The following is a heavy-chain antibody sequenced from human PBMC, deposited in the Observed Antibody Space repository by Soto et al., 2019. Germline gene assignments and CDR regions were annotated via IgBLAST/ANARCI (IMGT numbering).Heavy chain of an antibody. V-gene: IGHV1-69*01. CDR1: GGTFTSFA. CDR2: IIPLFGTT. Sequence: QVQLVQSGAEVKKPGSSVKVSCKASGGTFTSFAISWVRQAPGKGLEWMGEIIPLFGTTNYAQKFQGRVTITADESTTTAYMELSSLRSEDSAVYYCARETTTVTRDYVYYGMDVWGQGTTVTVSS. D-gene: IGHD4-17*01. J-gene: IGHJ6*02. CDR3: ARETTTVTRDYVYYGMDV.